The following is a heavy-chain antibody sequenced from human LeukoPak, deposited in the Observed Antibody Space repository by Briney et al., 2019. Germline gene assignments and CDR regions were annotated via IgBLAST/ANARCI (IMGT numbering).Heavy chain of an antibody. CDR1: GGSISRNNYY. J-gene: IGHJ4*02. D-gene: IGHD3-9*01. Sequence: SETLSLTCTVSGGSISRNNYYWDWIRQPPGKGLEYIGSIYYSGSTYYTPSLKSRVTISVDTSKNQFSLKLSSVTAADTAVYYCARDSIAGYSLSWWGQGTLVTVSS. CDR3: ARDSIAGYSLSW. CDR2: IYYSGST. V-gene: IGHV4-39*07.